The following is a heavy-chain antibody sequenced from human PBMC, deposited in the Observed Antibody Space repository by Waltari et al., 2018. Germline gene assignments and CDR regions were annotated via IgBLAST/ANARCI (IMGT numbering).Heavy chain of an antibody. CDR3: ARHPDYGSGRFSY. V-gene: IGHV4-38-2*01. CDR2: IYHSGSN. D-gene: IGHD3-10*01. J-gene: IGHJ4*02. Sequence: QVQLQESGPGLVKPSETLSLTCGVSGYSISSGYYWGWIRQPPGKGLAWVGSIYHSGSNYYNPALKGRVTISVDTSKNQFSLKLSSVTAADTAVYYCARHPDYGSGRFSYWGQGTLVTVSS. CDR1: GYSISSGYY.